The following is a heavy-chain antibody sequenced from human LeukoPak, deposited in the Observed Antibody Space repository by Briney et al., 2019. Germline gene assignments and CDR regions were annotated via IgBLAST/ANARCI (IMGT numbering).Heavy chain of an antibody. CDR1: GFTVSSNY. CDR2: ITNSGTTI. V-gene: IGHV3-11*01. J-gene: IGHJ1*01. CDR3: ARDGHYDILTGYFQD. Sequence: GGSLRLSCAASGFTVSSNYMSWVRQAPGKGLEWVSYITNSGTTIYYADSVKGRFTISRDNAKNSLYLQMNSLRAEDTAVYYCARDGHYDILTGYFQDWGQGTLVTVSS. D-gene: IGHD3-9*01.